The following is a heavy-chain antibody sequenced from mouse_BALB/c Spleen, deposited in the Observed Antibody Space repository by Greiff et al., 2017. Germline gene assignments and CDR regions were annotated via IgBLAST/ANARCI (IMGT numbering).Heavy chain of an antibody. D-gene: IGHD3-1*01. CDR2: INPYNGAT. Sequence: VQLQQSGPELVKPGASVKISCKASGYSFTGYYMHWVKQSHVKSLEWIGRINPYNGATSYNQNFKDKASLTVDKSSSTAYMELHSLTSEDSAVYYCAREGSGYYYAMDYWGQGTSVTVSS. J-gene: IGHJ4*01. CDR3: AREGSGYYYAMDY. CDR1: GYSFTGYY. V-gene: IGHV1-31*01.